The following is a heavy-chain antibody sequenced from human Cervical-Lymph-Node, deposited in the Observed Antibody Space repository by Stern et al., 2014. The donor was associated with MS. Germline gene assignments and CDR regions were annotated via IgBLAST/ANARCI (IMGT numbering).Heavy chain of an antibody. Sequence: EVQLLESGGGLVQPGGSLILSCEASGFTFSNNWMSWLRQAPGKGLEWVASIKQDGSERYYVDSVNGRFSISRDDAKNSLYLRMNSLRVEDTALYYCTRAGLVRGGTLYFDPWGQGTQVTVSS. CDR3: TRAGLVRGGTLYFDP. J-gene: IGHJ5*02. D-gene: IGHD3-10*01. CDR1: GFTFSNNW. CDR2: IKQDGSER. V-gene: IGHV3-7*01.